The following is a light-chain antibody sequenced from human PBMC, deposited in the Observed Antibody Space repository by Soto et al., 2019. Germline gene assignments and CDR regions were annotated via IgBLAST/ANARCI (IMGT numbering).Light chain of an antibody. J-gene: IGLJ3*02. CDR1: SSDVGGYNY. Sequence: QSVLTQPRSVSGSPGQSVTISFTGTSSDVGGYNYVSWYQQHPGKAPKLMIYDVSKWPSGVPDRFSGSKSGNTASLTISGLQAEYEADYYCCSYSGSYTWVFGGGTKLTVL. CDR3: CSYSGSYTWV. V-gene: IGLV2-11*01. CDR2: DVS.